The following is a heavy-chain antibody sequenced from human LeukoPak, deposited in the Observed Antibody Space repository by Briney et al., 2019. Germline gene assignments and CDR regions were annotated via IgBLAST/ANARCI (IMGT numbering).Heavy chain of an antibody. CDR1: GYSFTSYW. J-gene: IGHJ5*02. CDR2: IYPGDSDT. CDR3: FDP. D-gene: IGHD6-13*01. V-gene: IGHV5-51*01. Sequence: GESLQISCKGSGYSFTSYWIGWVRQMPGKGLEWMGIIYPGDSDTRYSPSFQGQVTISADKSISTAYYCARLVAAAGNNRPDWFDPWGQGTLVTVSS.